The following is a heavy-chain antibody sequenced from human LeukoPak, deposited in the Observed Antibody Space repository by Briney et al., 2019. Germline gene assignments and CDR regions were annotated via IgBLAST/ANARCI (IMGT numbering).Heavy chain of an antibody. D-gene: IGHD5-12*01. CDR3: AKLRGATINAWYFDY. J-gene: IGHJ4*02. V-gene: IGHV3-23*01. CDR2: ISGSGGRT. CDR1: GFTFSSYA. Sequence: GGSLRLSCAASGFTFSSYAMSWVRQAPGKGLEWVSTISGSGGRTYYADSVKGRFTISRDNSKNTLYLQMNSLRAEDTAVYYCAKLRGATINAWYFDYWGQGTLVTVSS.